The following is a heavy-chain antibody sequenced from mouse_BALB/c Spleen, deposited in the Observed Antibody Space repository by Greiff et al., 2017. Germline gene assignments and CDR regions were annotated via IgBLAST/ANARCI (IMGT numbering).Heavy chain of an antibody. Sequence: DVHLVESGGGLVKPGGSLKLSCAASGFTFSSYAMSWVRQTPEKRLEWVASISSGGSTYYPDSVKGRFTISRDNARNILYLQMSSLRSEDTAMYYCARDDGYTWFAYWGQGTLVTVSA. V-gene: IGHV5-6-5*01. CDR2: ISSGGST. CDR3: ARDDGYTWFAY. D-gene: IGHD2-3*01. J-gene: IGHJ3*01. CDR1: GFTFSSYA.